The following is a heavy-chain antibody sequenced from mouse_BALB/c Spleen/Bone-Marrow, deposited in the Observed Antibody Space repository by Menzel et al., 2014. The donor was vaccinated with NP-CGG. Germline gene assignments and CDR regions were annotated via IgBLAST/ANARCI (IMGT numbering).Heavy chain of an antibody. CDR3: ARDKGNGNSLYYSMDY. V-gene: IGHV2-9*02. CDR2: IWAGGST. J-gene: IGHJ4*01. Sequence: VHLVESGPGLVAPSQSLSITCTVSGFSLTTYGVHWVRQPPGKGLEWLGVIWAGGSTHYNSAPMSRLSISKDNSNNQVFLKMNSLQTDDTAMYYCARDKGNGNSLYYSMDYWGQGISVTVSS. D-gene: IGHD2-1*01. CDR1: GFSLTTYG.